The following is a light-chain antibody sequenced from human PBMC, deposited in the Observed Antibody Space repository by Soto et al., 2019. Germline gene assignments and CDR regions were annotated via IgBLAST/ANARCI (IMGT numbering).Light chain of an antibody. Sequence: EIHLTQSPSFLSASVGDRVTITCRASEGISNFLAWYQQKPGKAPELLIYTASTLRSGVPSRFSGSGSGTVFTLTISSLQPEDFATFYCQQLHTYPYTFGQGTRLDI. CDR2: TAS. CDR1: EGISNF. CDR3: QQLHTYPYT. V-gene: IGKV1-9*01. J-gene: IGKJ2*01.